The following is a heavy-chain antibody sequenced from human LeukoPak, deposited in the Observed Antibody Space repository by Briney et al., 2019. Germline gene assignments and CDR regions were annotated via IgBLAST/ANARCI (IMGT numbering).Heavy chain of an antibody. CDR1: GYTFISYG. V-gene: IGHV1-18*01. J-gene: IGHJ5*02. D-gene: IGHD6-19*01. Sequence: ASVKVSCKASGYTFISYGISWVRQAPGQGLEWIGWISSHNGYTKYAQKFQGRVTMTTDTSMSTAYMELGSLRSDDTAVYYCARRRAVAGVNWFDPWGQGTLLTVSS. CDR3: ARRRAVAGVNWFDP. CDR2: ISSHNGYT.